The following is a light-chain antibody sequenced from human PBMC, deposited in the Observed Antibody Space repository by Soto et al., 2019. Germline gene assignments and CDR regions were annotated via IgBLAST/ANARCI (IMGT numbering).Light chain of an antibody. J-gene: IGKJ4*01. V-gene: IGKV3-15*01. CDR1: QSVTNSY. CDR3: QQYSNWPLT. CDR2: GAS. Sequence: EIVMTQSPVTLSVSPGEGATLSCRASQSVTNSYLAWYQQKPGQAPRLLIFGASTRAAGIPARFSGSGSGTELTLTISSLQSEDFAVYYCQQYSNWPLTFGGGTKVDIK.